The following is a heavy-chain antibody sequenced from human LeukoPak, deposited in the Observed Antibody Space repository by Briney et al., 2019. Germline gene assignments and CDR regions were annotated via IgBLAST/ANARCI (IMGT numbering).Heavy chain of an antibody. D-gene: IGHD3-10*01. Sequence: SETLSLTCTVSGGSVSSGSYYWSWIRQPPGKGLEWIGNIYYSGSTNYNPSLKSRATISLDTSKNQFSLKLSSVTAADTAVYYCARSRAAGSGGWFDPWGQGTLVTVSS. CDR2: IYYSGST. CDR1: GGSVSSGSYY. V-gene: IGHV4-61*01. J-gene: IGHJ5*02. CDR3: ARSRAAGSGGWFDP.